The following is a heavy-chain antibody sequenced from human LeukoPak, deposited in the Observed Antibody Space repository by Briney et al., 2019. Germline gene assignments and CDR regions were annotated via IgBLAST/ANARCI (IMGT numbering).Heavy chain of an antibody. CDR3: ARVGSLNMVRGVIGDY. V-gene: IGHV3-66*01. CDR2: IYSGGST. CDR1: GFTVSSNY. J-gene: IGHJ4*02. D-gene: IGHD3-10*01. Sequence: HGGSLRLSCAASGFTVSSNYMSWVRQAPGKGLEWVSVIYSGGSTYYADSVKGRFTISRDNSKNTLYLQMNSLRAEDTAVYYCARVGSLNMVRGVIGDYWGQGTLVTVSS.